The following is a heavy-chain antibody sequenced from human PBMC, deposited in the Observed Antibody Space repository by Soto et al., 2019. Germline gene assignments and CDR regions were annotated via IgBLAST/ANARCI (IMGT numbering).Heavy chain of an antibody. CDR2: INAGNGNT. CDR1: GYTFTSYA. D-gene: IGHD3-22*01. V-gene: IGHV1-3*01. Sequence: ASVKVSCKASGYTFTSYAMHWVRQAPGQRLEWMGWINAGNGNTKYSQKFQGRVTITRDTSASTAYMELSSLRSEDTAVYYCARETGSGYYYLTFDPWGKGTLVTVSS. J-gene: IGHJ5*02. CDR3: ARETGSGYYYLTFDP.